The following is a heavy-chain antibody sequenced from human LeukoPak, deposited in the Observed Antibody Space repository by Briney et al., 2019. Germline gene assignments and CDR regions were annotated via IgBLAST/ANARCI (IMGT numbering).Heavy chain of an antibody. CDR3: AIDRAQLENFDWLYYMDV. CDR2: ISGYNGHS. V-gene: IGHV1-18*01. Sequence: ASVKVSRTTSGYIFTNYGITWVQQGPGQGLEWMGWISGYNGHSEYPQKIEGRLTLTTDTSTNTAYMELRSQRSDDTAVYYCAIDRAQLENFDWLYYMDVWAKGTTVTVSS. J-gene: IGHJ6*03. CDR1: GYIFTNYG. D-gene: IGHD3-9*01.